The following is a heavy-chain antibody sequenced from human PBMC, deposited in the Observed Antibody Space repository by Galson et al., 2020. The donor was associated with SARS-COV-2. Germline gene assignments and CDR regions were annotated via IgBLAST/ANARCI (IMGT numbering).Heavy chain of an antibody. V-gene: IGHV4-39*01. CDR1: GDSMIARNYN. CDR3: ASHPFGWGSGFDN. CDR2: WSTAKKT. D-gene: IGHD7-27*01. Sequence: SETLSLTCTIFGDSMIARNYNWGWLRQPSGKGLEWFSFWSTAKKTFYSPSLRSRVTISVDTAKNQVSLRLTSVTAADTAIYYCASHPFGWGSGFDNWGQGILVTVS. J-gene: IGHJ4*02.